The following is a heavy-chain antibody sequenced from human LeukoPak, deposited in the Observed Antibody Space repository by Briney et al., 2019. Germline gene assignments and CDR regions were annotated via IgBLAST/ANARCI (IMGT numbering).Heavy chain of an antibody. V-gene: IGHV4-4*07. CDR2: IHTSGST. D-gene: IGHD3-3*01. CDR3: ARAGDFWSGYSGDYFDY. J-gene: IGHJ4*02. Sequence: SETLSLTCTVSGASISPYYWSWIRQSAGKGLEWIGHIHTSGSTNYNPSLKSRVTISVDTSKNQFSLKLSSVTAADTAVYYCARAGDFWSGYSGDYFDYWGQGTLVTVSS. CDR1: GASISPYY.